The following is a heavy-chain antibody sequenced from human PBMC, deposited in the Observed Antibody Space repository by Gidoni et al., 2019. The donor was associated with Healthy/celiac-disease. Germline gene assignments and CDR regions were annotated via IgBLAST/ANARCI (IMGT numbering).Heavy chain of an antibody. D-gene: IGHD3-9*01. CDR3: AKGLNDILTGYYLSLDY. J-gene: IGHJ4*02. CDR2: IGGSGGST. V-gene: IGHV3-23*01. Sequence: EVQLLESGGGWAQPGGSLRLSCAAPGSTFSRSAMSWVRQAPGKGREWVSAIGGSGGSTYYADSVKGRFTISRDKSKNTLYLQMNSLRAEDTAVYYCAKGLNDILTGYYLSLDYWGQGTLVTVSS. CDR1: GSTFSRSA.